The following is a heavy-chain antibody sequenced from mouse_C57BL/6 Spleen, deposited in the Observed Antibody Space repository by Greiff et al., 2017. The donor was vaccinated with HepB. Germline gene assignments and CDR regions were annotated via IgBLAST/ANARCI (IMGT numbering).Heavy chain of an antibody. V-gene: IGHV1-22*01. CDR3: CNYGRAWFAY. J-gene: IGHJ3*01. CDR1: GYTFTDYN. Sequence: EVQLVESGPELVKPGASVKMSCKASGYTFTDYNMHWVKQSHGKSLEWIGYINPNNGGTSYNQKFKGKATLTVNKSSSTADLELRSLTSEDSAVDYCCNYGRAWFAYWGQGTLVTVSA. D-gene: IGHD2-4*01. CDR2: INPNNGGT.